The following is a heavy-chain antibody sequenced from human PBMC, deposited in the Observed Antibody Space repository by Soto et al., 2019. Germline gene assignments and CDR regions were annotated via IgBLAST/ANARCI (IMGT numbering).Heavy chain of an antibody. CDR1: GYTFTRNG. J-gene: IGHJ6*02. CDR3: VKDRDSNSWPSRDV. Sequence: GASVKVSCKTSGYTFTRNGISWVRQAPGQGLEWMGWISPKSGNTKYAQKFQGRVIMTTDTSTSTAYMELRSLRSDDTAVYFCVKDRDSNSWPSRDVWGPGTTVPVSS. V-gene: IGHV1-18*01. D-gene: IGHD3-22*01. CDR2: ISPKSGNT.